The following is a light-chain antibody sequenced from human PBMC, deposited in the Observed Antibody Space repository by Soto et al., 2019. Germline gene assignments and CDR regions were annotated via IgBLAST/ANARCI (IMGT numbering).Light chain of an antibody. Sequence: EIVLTQSPGTLSLSPGERAALSFRASQTISGSYLAWYQQKPGQAPRLLIYGVSSRATGFPDRFSGSGSGTDFTLTISRLEPEHFAVYYCQQYGSSPRTFGQGTKVDIK. V-gene: IGKV3-20*01. CDR2: GVS. CDR3: QQYGSSPRT. J-gene: IGKJ1*01. CDR1: QTISGSY.